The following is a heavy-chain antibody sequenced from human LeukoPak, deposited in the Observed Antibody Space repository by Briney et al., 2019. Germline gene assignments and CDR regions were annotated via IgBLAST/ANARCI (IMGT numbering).Heavy chain of an antibody. J-gene: IGHJ4*02. CDR3: ASSITMVRGVIIV. Sequence: PSETLSLTCTVSGGSISSGDYYWSWIRQPPGKGLGWIGYIYYSGSTYYNPSLKSRVTISVDTSKNQFSLKLSSVTAADTAVYYCASSITMVRGVIIVWGQGTLVTVSS. CDR2: IYYSGST. D-gene: IGHD3-10*01. V-gene: IGHV4-30-4*08. CDR1: GGSISSGDYY.